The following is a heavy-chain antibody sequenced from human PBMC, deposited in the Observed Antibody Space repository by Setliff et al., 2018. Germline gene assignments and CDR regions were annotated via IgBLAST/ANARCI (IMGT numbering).Heavy chain of an antibody. D-gene: IGHD5-12*01. V-gene: IGHV5-51*01. CDR2: IYPSNSNI. J-gene: IGHJ4*02. Sequence: GESPKISCKASGYSFTDYWIAWVRQMPGKGLEWMGIIYPSNSNIKYSPSFEAQITFSVDKSITTAYLQWSSLKASDTAIYYCARHRVGNSGYAIPILDFWGQGALVTVSS. CDR1: GYSFTDYW. CDR3: ARHRVGNSGYAIPILDF.